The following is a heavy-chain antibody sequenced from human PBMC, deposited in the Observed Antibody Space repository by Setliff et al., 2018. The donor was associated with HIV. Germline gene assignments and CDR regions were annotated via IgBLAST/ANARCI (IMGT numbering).Heavy chain of an antibody. CDR3: ARGSTAVNYYYYHMDV. Sequence: ASVKVSCKASGYSFTGYYMHWVRQAPGQGLEWMGRINPNSGDTNYAQKFKGRVIMTRDTSVSTAYMEVSRLRSDDTAVYYCARGSTAVNYYYYHMDVWGKGTTVTVSS. CDR1: GYSFTGYY. J-gene: IGHJ6*03. CDR2: INPNSGDT. D-gene: IGHD2-2*01. V-gene: IGHV1-2*06.